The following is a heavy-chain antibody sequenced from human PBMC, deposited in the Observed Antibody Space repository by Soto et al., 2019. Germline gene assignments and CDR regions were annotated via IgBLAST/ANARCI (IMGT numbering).Heavy chain of an antibody. J-gene: IGHJ4*02. CDR2: ISGSGGTT. Sequence: GGSPRLSCAAPGFTLSNHAISWVPQAPGKGVEWVPAISGSGGTTYYADSGKARFTLSRNNSKNTLYLQIKSLRAEDTAVYYWAKGSYSSSWSTFDYWGQGTLVTAPS. V-gene: IGHV3-23*01. D-gene: IGHD6-13*01. CDR3: AKGSYSSSWSTFDY. CDR1: GFTLSNHA.